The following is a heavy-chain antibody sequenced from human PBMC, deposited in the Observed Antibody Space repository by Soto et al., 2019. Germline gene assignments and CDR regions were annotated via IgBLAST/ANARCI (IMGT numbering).Heavy chain of an antibody. V-gene: IGHV3-74*03. CDR1: GFTFSGHW. CDR2: VNTDGGTS. Sequence: EVQLVESGGDLVRPGGSLRLSCAASGFTFSGHWMHWVRQVPGKGLEWVSRVNTDGGTSAYADSVKGRFTISRENAKNTLYLQMRSLRAEDAAVYYCARAAGYCSRTSCYRSAFDPWGQGTTVSVAS. J-gene: IGHJ3*01. D-gene: IGHD2-2*01. CDR3: ARAAGYCSRTSCYRSAFDP.